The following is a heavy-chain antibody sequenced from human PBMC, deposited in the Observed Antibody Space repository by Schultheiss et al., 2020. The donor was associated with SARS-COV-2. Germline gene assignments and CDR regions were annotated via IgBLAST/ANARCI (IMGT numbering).Heavy chain of an antibody. D-gene: IGHD3-16*01. CDR3: ASGGRYYFDY. Sequence: SETLSLTCTVSGGSISSYYCSWIRQPPGKGLEWIGYIYYSGSTNYNPTLKSRVTITVDTSKNQFSLKLSSVTTADTAVYYCASGGRYYFDYWGQGTLVTVSS. V-gene: IGHV4-59*08. J-gene: IGHJ4*02. CDR2: IYYSGST. CDR1: GGSISSYY.